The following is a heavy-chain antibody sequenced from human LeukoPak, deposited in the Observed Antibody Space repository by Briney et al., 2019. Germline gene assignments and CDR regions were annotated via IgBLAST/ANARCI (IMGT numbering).Heavy chain of an antibody. CDR1: GGSISTYY. CDR3: ARGCLGYCTNGVTLDY. Sequence: NPSETLSLTCTVSGGSISTYYWSWIRQPPGKGLEWIGEINHSGSTNYNPSLKSRVTISVDTSKNQFSLKLSSVTAADTAVYYCARGCLGYCTNGVTLDYWGQGTLVTVSS. CDR2: INHSGST. D-gene: IGHD2-8*01. V-gene: IGHV4-34*01. J-gene: IGHJ4*02.